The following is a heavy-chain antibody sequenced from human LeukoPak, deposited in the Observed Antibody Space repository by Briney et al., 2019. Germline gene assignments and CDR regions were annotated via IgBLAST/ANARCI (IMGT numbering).Heavy chain of an antibody. Sequence: PGGSLRLSCAASGFTFSSYNMNWVRQAPGEGLVWVSRISGDGTTITYADSVKGRFTISRDNAKNTLYLQMNSLRAEDTAVYYCAREGNSRTLYYYYMDVWGKGTTVTVSS. V-gene: IGHV3-74*01. CDR3: AREGNSRTLYYYYMDV. CDR1: GFTFSSYN. J-gene: IGHJ6*03. CDR2: ISGDGTTI. D-gene: IGHD2-2*01.